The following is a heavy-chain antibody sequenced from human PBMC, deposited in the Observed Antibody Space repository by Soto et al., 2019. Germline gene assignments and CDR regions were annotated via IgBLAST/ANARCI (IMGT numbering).Heavy chain of an antibody. CDR2: ISGSGGST. V-gene: IGHV3-23*01. Sequence: GGSLRLSCAASGFTFSSYAMSWVRQAPGKGLEWVSAISGSGGSTYYADSVKGRFTISRDNSKNTLYLQMNSLRAEDTAVYYCAKDPGWLPYSHYGMDVWGQGTTVTVSS. J-gene: IGHJ6*02. D-gene: IGHD5-12*01. CDR3: AKDPGWLPYSHYGMDV. CDR1: GFTFSSYA.